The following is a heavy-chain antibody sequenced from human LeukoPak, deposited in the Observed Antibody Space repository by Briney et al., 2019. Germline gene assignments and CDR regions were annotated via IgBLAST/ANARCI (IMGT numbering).Heavy chain of an antibody. D-gene: IGHD3-10*01. CDR3: ARPPGRSGEFDY. CDR1: GYTFTSYD. Sequence: ASVKVSCKASGYTFTSYDINWVRQATGQGLEWMGWMNPNSGNTGYAQKFQGRVTITRNTSISTAYMELSSLRSEDTAVYYCARPPGRSGEFDYWGQGTLVTVSS. V-gene: IGHV1-8*03. J-gene: IGHJ4*02. CDR2: MNPNSGNT.